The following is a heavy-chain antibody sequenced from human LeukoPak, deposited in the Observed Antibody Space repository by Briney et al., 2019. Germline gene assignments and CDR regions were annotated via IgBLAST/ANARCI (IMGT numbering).Heavy chain of an antibody. Sequence: SETLSLTCTVSGGSISSSSYYWGWIRQPPGKGLEWIGSIYYSGSTYYNPSLKSRVTISVDTSKNQFSLKLSSVTAVDTAVYYCARPEVGARAYWHFDLWGRGTLVTVSS. J-gene: IGHJ2*01. CDR2: IYYSGST. CDR3: ARPEVGARAYWHFDL. D-gene: IGHD1-26*01. V-gene: IGHV4-39*01. CDR1: GGSISSSSYY.